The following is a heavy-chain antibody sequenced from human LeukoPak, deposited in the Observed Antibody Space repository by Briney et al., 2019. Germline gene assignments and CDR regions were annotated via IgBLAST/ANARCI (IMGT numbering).Heavy chain of an antibody. V-gene: IGHV3-11*01. CDR3: ASHTYYCDSSGYPTRGPFDY. Sequence: GGSLRLSCAASGFTFSDYYMSWIRQAPGKGLEWVSYISSSGSTIYYADSVKGRFTISRDNAKNSLYLQMNSLRAEDTAVYYCASHTYYCDSSGYPTRGPFDYWGRGTLVTVSS. CDR1: GFTFSDYY. J-gene: IGHJ4*02. CDR2: ISSSGSTI. D-gene: IGHD3-22*01.